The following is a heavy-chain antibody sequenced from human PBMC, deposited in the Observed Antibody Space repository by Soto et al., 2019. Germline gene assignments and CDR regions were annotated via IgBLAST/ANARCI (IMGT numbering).Heavy chain of an antibody. CDR2: IIPIFGTT. V-gene: IGHV1-69*13. CDR1: GGTFSNYG. J-gene: IGHJ3*02. CDR3: ASDSVTAVAFDI. Sequence: SVKVSCKASGGTFSNYGISWVRQAPGQGLEWMGGIIPIFGTTKYAQKFQGRVTITADESTSTAFMELSSLISEDTAVYYCASDSVTAVAFDIWGQGTMVTVSS. D-gene: IGHD2-21*02.